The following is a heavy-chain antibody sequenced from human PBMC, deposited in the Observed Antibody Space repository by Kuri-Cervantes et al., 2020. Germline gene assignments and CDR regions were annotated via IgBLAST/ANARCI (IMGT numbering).Heavy chain of an antibody. CDR3: ARTEITFGGVIAHDAFDI. D-gene: IGHD3-16*02. Sequence: SGPTLVKPTETLTLTCIFSGFSLTTRTVGVSWIRQPPGEALEWLALIYWDDDKRYSPSLKSRLTITKDTSKNQVVLTMTNMDPVDTATYYCARTEITFGGVIAHDAFDIWGQGTMVTVSS. CDR2: IYWDDDK. V-gene: IGHV2-5*02. CDR1: GFSLTTRTVG. J-gene: IGHJ3*02.